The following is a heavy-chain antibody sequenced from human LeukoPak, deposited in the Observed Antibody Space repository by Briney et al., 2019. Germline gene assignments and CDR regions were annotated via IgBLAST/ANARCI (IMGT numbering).Heavy chain of an antibody. D-gene: IGHD2-15*01. V-gene: IGHV4-59*01. CDR3: ARAGSRYCSGGSCYWNLKIDY. CDR1: GGSISSYY. CDR2: IYYSGST. Sequence: PSETLSLTCTVSGGSISSYYWSWIRQPPGKGLEWIGYIYYSGSTNYNPSLKSRVTISVDTSKNQFSLKLSSVTAADTAVYYCARAGSRYCSGGSCYWNLKIDYWGQGTLVTVSS. J-gene: IGHJ4*02.